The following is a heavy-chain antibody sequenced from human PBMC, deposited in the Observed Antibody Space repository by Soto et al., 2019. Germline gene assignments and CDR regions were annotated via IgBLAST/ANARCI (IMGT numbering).Heavy chain of an antibody. Sequence: GGSLRLSCAASGFTFTNYWMHWVRQVPGKGLVWVSRINGDGTFRSYADFAEGRFTISRDNAKNTVYLQMNGLRADDTSLYYCAKDFPPAEPPGDDSDYWARGTLVTVSS. CDR3: AKDFPPAEPPGDDSDY. J-gene: IGHJ4*02. V-gene: IGHV3-74*01. CDR1: GFTFTNYW. CDR2: INGDGTFR. D-gene: IGHD3-10*01.